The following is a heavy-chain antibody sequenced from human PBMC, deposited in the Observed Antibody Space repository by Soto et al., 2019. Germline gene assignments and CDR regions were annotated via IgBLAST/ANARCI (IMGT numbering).Heavy chain of an antibody. CDR1: GFTFSTCG. CDR2: IWYDATNR. J-gene: IGHJ4*02. CDR3: ARDGVHTTAFFGYFDY. V-gene: IGHV3-33*01. Sequence: GGSLRLSCAASGFTFSTCGMHWVRQAPGKGLEWVAIIWYDATNRYYADSVKGRFTISRDNSKNTLYLQMDSLRAEDTAAYYCARDGVHTTAFFGYFDYWGQGTLVTVSS. D-gene: IGHD3-3*01.